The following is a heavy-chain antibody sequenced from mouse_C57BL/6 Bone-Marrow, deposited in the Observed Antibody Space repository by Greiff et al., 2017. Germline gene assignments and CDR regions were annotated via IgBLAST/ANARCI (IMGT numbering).Heavy chain of an antibody. J-gene: IGHJ3*01. CDR1: GFTFSSYA. CDR2: ISDGGSYT. Sequence: EVKVVESGGGLVKPGGSLKLSCAASGFTFSSYAMSWVRQTPEKRLEWVATISDGGSYTYYPDNVKGRFTISRDNAKNHLYLQRSHLKSEDTAMYYCARANWDFAYWGQGTLVTVSA. CDR3: ARANWDFAY. D-gene: IGHD4-1*01. V-gene: IGHV5-4*03.